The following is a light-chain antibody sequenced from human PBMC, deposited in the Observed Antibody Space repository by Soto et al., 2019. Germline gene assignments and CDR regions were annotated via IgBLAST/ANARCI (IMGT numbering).Light chain of an antibody. V-gene: IGLV2-14*01. CDR3: TSYSSIPPHVL. CDR2: EVS. J-gene: IGLJ2*01. Sequence: QSVLTQPASVSGSPGQSITISCTGTSSDVGGYNYVSWYQQHPGKAPKLMIYEVSNRPSGVSNRFSGSKSGNTASLTISGLQAEDEADYYCTSYSSIPPHVLFGGGTQLT. CDR1: SSDVGGYNY.